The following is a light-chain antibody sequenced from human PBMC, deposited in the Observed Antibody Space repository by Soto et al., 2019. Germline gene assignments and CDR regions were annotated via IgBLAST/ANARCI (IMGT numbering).Light chain of an antibody. CDR3: TSYTTSSPYFV. Sequence: QSALTQPASVSGSPGQSITISCTGTSSDVGGYNYVSWYQHHPGKAPKLMIYDVTNRPSGVSNRFSGSKSGNTASLTISGLQAEDEAEYYCTSYTTSSPYFVFGGGTKVTV. J-gene: IGLJ3*02. CDR2: DVT. V-gene: IGLV2-14*03. CDR1: SSDVGGYNY.